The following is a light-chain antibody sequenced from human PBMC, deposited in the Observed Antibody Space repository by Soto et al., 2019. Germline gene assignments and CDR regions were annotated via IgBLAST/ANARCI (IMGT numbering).Light chain of an antibody. CDR1: SSNIGSNY. Sequence: QSVLTQPPSASGTPGQRVTISCSGSSSNIGSNYVYWHQQLPGTAPKLLIYRNNQRPSGVPDRFSGSKSGTSASLAISGLRSEDEADYYCAAWDDSLSANYVFGTGTKLTVL. J-gene: IGLJ1*01. V-gene: IGLV1-47*01. CDR2: RNN. CDR3: AAWDDSLSANYV.